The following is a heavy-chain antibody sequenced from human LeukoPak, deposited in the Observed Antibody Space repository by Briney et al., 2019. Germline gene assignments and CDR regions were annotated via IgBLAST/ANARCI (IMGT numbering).Heavy chain of an antibody. D-gene: IGHD6-19*01. CDR3: ARYEGSGWYPGFDY. J-gene: IGHJ4*02. CDR2: ISRSGDTT. CDR1: GLSFSTYA. Sequence: GGSLRLSCAASGLSFSTYAMSWVRQAPGKGLQWFSAISRSGDTTYYADSVKGRFTISRDNSKNTLYLQMNSLRAEDTAVYYCARYEGSGWYPGFDYWGQGTLVTVSS. V-gene: IGHV3-23*01.